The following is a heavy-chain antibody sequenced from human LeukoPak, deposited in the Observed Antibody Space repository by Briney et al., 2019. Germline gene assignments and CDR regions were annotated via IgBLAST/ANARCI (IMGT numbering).Heavy chain of an antibody. D-gene: IGHD3-3*01. CDR2: IFYSGST. CDR1: GGSISSYY. V-gene: IGHV4-59*01. CDR3: ARAGNSSYDFDD. J-gene: IGHJ4*01. Sequence: PSETLSLTCTVSGGSISSYYWSWIRQPPGKGLEWIGYIFYSGSTNYNPSLKSRVTISVDTSKNQFSLELSSVTAADTAVYYCARAGNSSYDFDDWGQGTTVTVSS.